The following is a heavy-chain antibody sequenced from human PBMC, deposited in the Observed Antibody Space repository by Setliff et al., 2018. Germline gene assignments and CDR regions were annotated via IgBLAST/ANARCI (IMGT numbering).Heavy chain of an antibody. V-gene: IGHV4-4*07. CDR1: GSPISSDYF. Sequence: SETLSLTCVVSGSPISSDYFWTWIRQPAGKGLEWIGRFYISGTTTYNPSLKSRVTMSADTSKNQFSLKLSSVTAADTAVYYCARGSFPYDNSGFDYWGQGTLVTVSS. D-gene: IGHD3-22*01. CDR2: FYISGTT. J-gene: IGHJ4*02. CDR3: ARGSFPYDNSGFDY.